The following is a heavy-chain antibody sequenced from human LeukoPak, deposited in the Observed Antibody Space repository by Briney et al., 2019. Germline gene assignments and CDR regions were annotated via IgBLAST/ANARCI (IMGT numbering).Heavy chain of an antibody. CDR2: ISSNGGST. D-gene: IGHD3-10*01. CDR1: GFTFSSYA. CDR3: ARGTRGFDY. J-gene: IGHJ4*02. Sequence: GGSLRLSCAASGFTFSSYAMHWVRQAPGKGLEYVSAISSNGGSTYYANSVKGRFTISRDNSKNTLYLQMGSLRAEDMAVYYCARGTRGFDYWGQGTLATVSS. V-gene: IGHV3-64*01.